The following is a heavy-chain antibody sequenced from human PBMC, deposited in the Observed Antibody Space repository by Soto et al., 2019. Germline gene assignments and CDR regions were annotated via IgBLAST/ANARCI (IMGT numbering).Heavy chain of an antibody. CDR2: ISWNSGSI. CDR3: ARCSKNCSSTSCYPEPNFDY. CDR1: GFTFDDYA. V-gene: IGHV3-9*01. D-gene: IGHD2-2*01. J-gene: IGHJ4*02. Sequence: EVQLVESGGGLVQPGRSLRLSCAASGFTFDDYAMHWVRQAPGKGLEWVSGISWNSGSIGYADSVKGRFTISRDNAKNSLYLQMNSLRAEDTALYYCARCSKNCSSTSCYPEPNFDYWGQGTLVTVSS.